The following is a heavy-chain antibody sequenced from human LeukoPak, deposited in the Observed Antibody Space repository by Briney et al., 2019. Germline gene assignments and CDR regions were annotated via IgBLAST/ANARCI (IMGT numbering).Heavy chain of an antibody. V-gene: IGHV3-30*04. Sequence: GGSLRLSCAASGFTFSHYGLHWVRQAPGKGLEWVALIGHDGADKYYADSVKGRFLISRDNSKNMLFLQMNSLIIEDTAVYYCARNSDYYDYSPQSVWGQGTLVTVSS. CDR1: GFTFSHYG. D-gene: IGHD3-22*01. CDR2: IGHDGADK. J-gene: IGHJ4*02. CDR3: ARNSDYYDYSPQSV.